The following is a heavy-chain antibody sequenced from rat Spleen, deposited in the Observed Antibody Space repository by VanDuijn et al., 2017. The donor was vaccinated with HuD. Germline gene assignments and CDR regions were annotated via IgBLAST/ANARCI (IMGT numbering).Heavy chain of an antibody. CDR3: VREDLGVEY. D-gene: IGHD5-1*01. CDR1: GFTFNSYW. CDR2: ITHADDNT. Sequence: EVQLVESGGGLVQPGRSLKLSCVASGFTFNSYWMTWIRQGPGKGLEWVATITHADDNTYYPDSVKGRFTISRDTAQNTLYLQMNSLRSEDTAIYYCVREDLGVEYWGQGVMVAVSS. V-gene: IGHV5-31*01. J-gene: IGHJ2*01.